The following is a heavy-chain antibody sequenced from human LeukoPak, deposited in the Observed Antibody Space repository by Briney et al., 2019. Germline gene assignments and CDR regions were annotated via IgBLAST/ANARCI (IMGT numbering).Heavy chain of an antibody. CDR3: ARDPYPLPYEIAS. CDR2: INTNTGNP. V-gene: IGHV7-4-1*02. CDR1: GYTFTNYG. Sequence: ASVKVSCKASGYTFTNYGMNWVRQAPGQGLERMGGINTNTGNPTYAQGFTGRVVFSLDTSVSTAYLQISSLRAEDTALYYCARDPYPLPYEIASGGQGNLVTASS. J-gene: IGHJ4*02. D-gene: IGHD2-2*02.